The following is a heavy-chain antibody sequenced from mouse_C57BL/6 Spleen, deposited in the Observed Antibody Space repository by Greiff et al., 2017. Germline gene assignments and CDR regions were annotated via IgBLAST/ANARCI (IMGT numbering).Heavy chain of an antibody. V-gene: IGHV1-15*01. D-gene: IGHD2-4*01. CDR1: GYTFTDYE. CDR3: TRGLPYYFDY. J-gene: IGHJ2*01. CDR2: IDPETGGT. Sequence: QVQLQQSGAELVRPGASVTLSCKASGYTFTDYEMHWVKQTPVHGLDLIGAIDPETGGTAYNQKFKGKAILTADKSSSTAYMELRSLTSEDSAVYYCTRGLPYYFDYWGQGTTLTVSS.